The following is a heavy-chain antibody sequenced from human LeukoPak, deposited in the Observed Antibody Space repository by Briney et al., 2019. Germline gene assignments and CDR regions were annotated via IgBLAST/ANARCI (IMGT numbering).Heavy chain of an antibody. D-gene: IGHD3-3*01. CDR3: ATGWSGYYWTT. V-gene: IGHV4-38-2*02. Sequence: MPSETLSLTCSVSGYSISSGYYWGWIRQPPGKGLEWIGSIYHSGSTYYNTSLKSRVTISVDTSKNQFSLKLNSVTAADTAVYYCATGWSGYYWTTWGQGTLVAVSS. CDR1: GYSISSGYY. J-gene: IGHJ5*02. CDR2: IYHSGST.